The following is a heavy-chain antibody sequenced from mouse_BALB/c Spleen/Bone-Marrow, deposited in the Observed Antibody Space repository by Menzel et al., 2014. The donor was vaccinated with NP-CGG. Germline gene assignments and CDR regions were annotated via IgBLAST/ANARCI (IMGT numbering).Heavy chain of an antibody. CDR2: INPYNGET. CDR3: ARRYYYGISYYFDY. V-gene: IGHV1-67*01. D-gene: IGHD1-1*01. J-gene: IGHJ2*01. Sequence: QVQLQQSGPEVVRPGVSMKISCKGSGYTFTEYAMHWVKQSHAKSLEWIGVINPYNGETNYNQKFKDKATMTVDKSSSTAYMELARLTSEDSAIYYCARRYYYGISYYFDYWGQGTTLTVSS. CDR1: GYTFTEYA.